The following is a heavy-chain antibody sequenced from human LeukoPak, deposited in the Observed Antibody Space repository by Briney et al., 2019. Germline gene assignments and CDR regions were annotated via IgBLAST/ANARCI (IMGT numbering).Heavy chain of an antibody. J-gene: IGHJ4*02. CDR3: ARTYDSSGYYSYYFDY. CDR1: GFTFSDYN. CDR2: ISSSSSYI. V-gene: IGHV3-21*01. Sequence: GGSLRLSCAASGFTFSDYNMNWVRQAPGKGLEWVSSISSSSSYIYYADSVKGRFTISRDNAKNSLYLQMNSLRAEDTAVYYCARTYDSSGYYSYYFDYWGQGTLVTVSS. D-gene: IGHD3-22*01.